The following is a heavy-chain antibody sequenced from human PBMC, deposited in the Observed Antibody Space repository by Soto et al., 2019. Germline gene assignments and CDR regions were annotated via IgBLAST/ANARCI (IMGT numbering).Heavy chain of an antibody. CDR3: ASWGFIVATNWYFDL. D-gene: IGHD5-12*01. V-gene: IGHV3-7*01. CDR1: GFTFSSYW. J-gene: IGHJ2*01. Sequence: EAQLVESGGGLVQPGGSLRLSCAASGFTFSSYWMSWVRQAPGKGLEWVANIKQDGNEESYVDSVKGRFTISRDKTKNSLFLQMNSLRAEDTAVYYCASWGFIVATNWYFDLWGRGTLVTVSS. CDR2: IKQDGNEE.